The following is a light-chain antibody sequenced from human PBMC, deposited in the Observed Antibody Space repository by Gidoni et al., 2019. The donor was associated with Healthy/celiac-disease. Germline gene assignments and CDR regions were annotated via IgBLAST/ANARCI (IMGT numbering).Light chain of an antibody. Sequence: DIQMTQSPSSLSASVGDRVTITCRASKSISSYVNWYQQKPGKAPKLLIYAAACLQSGVPSRFSGSGSGTDFTLTISSLQPEDFATYYCQQSYSTPQTFGQGTKVEIK. V-gene: IGKV1-39*01. CDR3: QQSYSTPQT. J-gene: IGKJ1*01. CDR1: KSISSY. CDR2: AAA.